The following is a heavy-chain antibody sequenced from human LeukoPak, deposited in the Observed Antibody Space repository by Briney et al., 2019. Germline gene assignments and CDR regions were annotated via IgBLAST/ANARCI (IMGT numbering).Heavy chain of an antibody. CDR2: IKSKTDGGTT. V-gene: IGHV3-15*01. D-gene: IGHD3-22*01. CDR3: TRQVYYDSSGYRPEFDY. J-gene: IGHJ4*02. CDR1: GFTFSNYA. Sequence: GGSLRLSCAASGFTFSNYAMSWVRQAPGKGLEWVGRIKSKTDGGTTDYAAPVKGRFTISRDDSKNTLYLQMNSLKTEDTAVYYCTRQVYYDSSGYRPEFDYWGQGTLVTVSS.